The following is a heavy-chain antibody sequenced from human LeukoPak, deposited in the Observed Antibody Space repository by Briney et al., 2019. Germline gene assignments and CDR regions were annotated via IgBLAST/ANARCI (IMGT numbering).Heavy chain of an antibody. CDR2: IRYDGSDK. CDR3: ARQTSSSWYGDNWFDP. CDR1: GFTFSRHG. Sequence: GGSLRLSRAASGFTFSRHGMHWVRQAPGKGLEWVAFIRYDGSDKYYADSVKGRFTISRDNSENSLYLQMNSLRAEDTAVYYCARQTSSSWYGDNWFDPWGQGTLVTVSS. V-gene: IGHV3-30*02. J-gene: IGHJ5*02. D-gene: IGHD6-13*01.